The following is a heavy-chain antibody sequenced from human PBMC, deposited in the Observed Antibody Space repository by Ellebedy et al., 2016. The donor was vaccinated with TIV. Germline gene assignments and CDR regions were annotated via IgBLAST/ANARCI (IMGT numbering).Heavy chain of an antibody. V-gene: IGHV4-4*07. J-gene: IGHJ4*01. CDR2: IDISGST. CDR1: GGSIRSYF. CDR3: ARGPRSTSGATVYFDS. Sequence: SETLSLTXTVSGGSIRSYFWSWIRQPAGKGLEWIGRIDISGSTNYNPSLKSQVTMSVDTSKNQFSLNLSSVTAADTAVYYCARGPRSTSGATVYFDSWGQGTLVTVSS. D-gene: IGHD1-1*01.